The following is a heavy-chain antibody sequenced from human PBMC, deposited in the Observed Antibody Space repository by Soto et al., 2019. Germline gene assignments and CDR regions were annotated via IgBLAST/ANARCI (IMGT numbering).Heavy chain of an antibody. V-gene: IGHV3-11*06. CDR3: ARVYGSKAGEPYYYYGMDV. CDR1: GFTFSDYY. J-gene: IGHJ6*02. D-gene: IGHD3-10*01. Sequence: PGGSLRLSCAASGFTFSDYYMSWIRQAPGKGLEWVSYISSSSSYTNYADSVKGRFTISRDNAKNSLYLQMNSLRAEDTAVYYCARVYGSKAGEPYYYYGMDVWGQGTTVTVSS. CDR2: ISSSSSYT.